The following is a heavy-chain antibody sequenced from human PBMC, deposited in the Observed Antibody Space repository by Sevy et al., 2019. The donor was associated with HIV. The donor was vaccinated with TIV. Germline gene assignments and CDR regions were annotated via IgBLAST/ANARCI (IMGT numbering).Heavy chain of an antibody. CDR3: ARANGWYYFDY. CDR2: IYYSGST. V-gene: IGHV4-59*13. Sequence: SETLSLTCSVSGGSMRNFYWSWIRQPPGKGLEWIGNIYYSGSTNYNPSLKSRVTMSVDTSKNQFSLKLSSVTAADTAVYYCARANGWYYFDYWGQGTLVTVSS. J-gene: IGHJ4*02. CDR1: GGSMRNFY. D-gene: IGHD6-19*01.